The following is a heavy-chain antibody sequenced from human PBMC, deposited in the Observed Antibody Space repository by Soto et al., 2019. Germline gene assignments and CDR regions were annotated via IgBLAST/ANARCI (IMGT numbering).Heavy chain of an antibody. D-gene: IGHD5-18*01. Sequence: SETLSLTCTVSGGSISSGDYYWSWIRQPPGRGLEWIGYIYYSGSTYYNPSLKSRITISRDTSKNQFSLNLSSVTAADTAVYYCARSTRGYRYGYFDSWGQGTLVTVYS. V-gene: IGHV4-30-4*01. J-gene: IGHJ4*02. CDR3: ARSTRGYRYGYFDS. CDR2: IYYSGST. CDR1: GGSISSGDYY.